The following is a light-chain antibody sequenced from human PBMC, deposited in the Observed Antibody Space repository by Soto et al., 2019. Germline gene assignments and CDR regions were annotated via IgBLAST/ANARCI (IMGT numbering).Light chain of an antibody. CDR2: GAS. V-gene: IGKV3-15*01. J-gene: IGKJ2*01. CDR3: QQYNTWPPYT. Sequence: DIVMTQSPGTLSVSPGARATLSCRASQSVSSNLAWYQQKPGQAPRLLIYGASTRATGIPARFSGSGSGTDFTLSISSLQSEDFAVYFCQQYNTWPPYTFGQGTKLEI. CDR1: QSVSSN.